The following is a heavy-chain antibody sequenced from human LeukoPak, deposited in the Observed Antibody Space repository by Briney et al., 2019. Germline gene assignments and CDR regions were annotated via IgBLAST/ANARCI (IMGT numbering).Heavy chain of an antibody. Sequence: GGSLRRSRAASGFTFSSYGMHWVRQAPGKGLEWVAFIRYDGSNKYYADSVKGRFTISRDNSKNTLYLQMNSLRAEDTAVYYCAKDPRMTTVTTGDYWGQGTLVTVSS. V-gene: IGHV3-30*02. CDR1: GFTFSSYG. CDR3: AKDPRMTTVTTGDY. J-gene: IGHJ4*02. CDR2: IRYDGSNK. D-gene: IGHD4-17*01.